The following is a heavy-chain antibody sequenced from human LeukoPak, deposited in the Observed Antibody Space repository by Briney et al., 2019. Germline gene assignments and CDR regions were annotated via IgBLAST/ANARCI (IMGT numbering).Heavy chain of an antibody. CDR1: GYIFTNYY. CDR3: ATGADGFDI. J-gene: IGHJ3*02. CDR2: INPSGGST. D-gene: IGHD1-26*01. V-gene: IGHV1-46*01. Sequence: LRASVKVSCKASGYIFTNYYIHWVRQAPGQGLEWMGIINPSGGSTIYAQNFQGRVTMTRDMSTSTVYMELSSLKSEDTAVYYCATGADGFDIWGQGTMVTVSS.